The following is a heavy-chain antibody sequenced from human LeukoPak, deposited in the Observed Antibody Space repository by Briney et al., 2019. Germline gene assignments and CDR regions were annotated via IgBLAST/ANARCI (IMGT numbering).Heavy chain of an antibody. CDR2: INPTGGST. CDR3: ARYPPPDSSGPEYYFDY. CDR1: GYTFPSYF. D-gene: IGHD6-19*01. J-gene: IGHJ4*02. V-gene: IGHV1-46*01. Sequence: SVKVSCKASGYTFPSYFMHWVRQAPGQGLEWMGIINPTGGSTTYAQKFQGRVTITADESTSTAYMELSSLRSEDTAVYYCARYPPPDSSGPEYYFDYWGQGTLVTVSS.